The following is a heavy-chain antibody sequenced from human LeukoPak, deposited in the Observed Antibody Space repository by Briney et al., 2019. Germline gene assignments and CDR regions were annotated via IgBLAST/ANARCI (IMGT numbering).Heavy chain of an antibody. CDR2: ISYDGSNK. CDR1: GFTFSSYA. CDR3: ARDRGEIVVVIIPNFDY. J-gene: IGHJ4*02. V-gene: IGHV3-30*04. D-gene: IGHD3-22*01. Sequence: GGSLRLSCAASGFTFSSYAMHWVRQAPGKGLEWVAVISYDGSNKYYADSVKGRFTISRDNSKDTLYLQMNSLRAEDTAVYYCARDRGEIVVVIIPNFDYWGQGTLVTVSS.